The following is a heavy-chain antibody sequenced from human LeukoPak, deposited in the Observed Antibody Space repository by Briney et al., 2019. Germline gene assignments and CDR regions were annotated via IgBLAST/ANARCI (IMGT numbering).Heavy chain of an antibody. D-gene: IGHD3-22*01. CDR2: ISSNGGST. CDR3: ARGALDTIQLWLKEGPRTHITMIVVVITVDY. J-gene: IGHJ4*02. Sequence: PGGSLRLSCAASGFTFSSYAMHWVRQAPGKGLEYVSAISSNGGSTYYANSVKGRFTISRDNSKNTLYLQMGSLRAEDMAVYYCARGALDTIQLWLKEGPRTHITMIVVVITVDYWGQGTLVTVSS. CDR1: GFTFSSYA. V-gene: IGHV3-64*01.